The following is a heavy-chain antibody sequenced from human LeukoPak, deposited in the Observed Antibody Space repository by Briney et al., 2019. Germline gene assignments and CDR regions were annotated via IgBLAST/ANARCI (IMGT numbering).Heavy chain of an antibody. CDR2: IYYSGST. Sequence: PSETLSLTCTVSGGSFSSGGYYWSWIRQHPGKGLEWIGYIYYSGSTYYNPSLKSRVTISVDTSKNQFSLKLSSVTAADTAVYYCARDDYSNGYYFDYWGQGTLVTVSS. CDR1: GGSFSSGGYY. CDR3: ARDDYSNGYYFDY. J-gene: IGHJ4*02. D-gene: IGHD4-11*01. V-gene: IGHV4-31*03.